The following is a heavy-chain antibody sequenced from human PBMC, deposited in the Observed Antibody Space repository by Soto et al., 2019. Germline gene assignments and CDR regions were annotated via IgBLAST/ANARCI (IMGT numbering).Heavy chain of an antibody. D-gene: IGHD6-19*01. Sequence: QLKLQESGSGLVKPSQTLSLTCAVSGGSISSGGYSWSWIRQPPGKGLEWIGYIYHSGSTYYNPSLKGRVTISVDRSKNQFSLKLSSVTAADTAVYYCASAGGLGAVAADYWGQGTLFTVSS. V-gene: IGHV4-30-2*01. CDR3: ASAGGLGAVAADY. J-gene: IGHJ4*02. CDR1: GGSISSGGYS. CDR2: IYHSGST.